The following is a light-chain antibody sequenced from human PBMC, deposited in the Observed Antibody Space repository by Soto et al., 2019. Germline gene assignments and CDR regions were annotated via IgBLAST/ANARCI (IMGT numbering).Light chain of an antibody. Sequence: EILLTQSPSTLSLSPGERATLSCRASQSIGYYLAWYQEKPGQAPRLLIDDASIRATGIPARLSGSWSGTDFTLTINGLEPADSAVYYCQQRGNWPPTWTFGQGTKVDIK. V-gene: IGKV3-11*01. CDR1: QSIGYY. CDR2: DAS. J-gene: IGKJ1*01. CDR3: QQRGNWPPTWT.